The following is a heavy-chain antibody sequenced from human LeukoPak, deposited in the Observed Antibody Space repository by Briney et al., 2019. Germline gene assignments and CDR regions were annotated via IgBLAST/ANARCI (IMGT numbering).Heavy chain of an antibody. V-gene: IGHV1-69*05. Sequence: SVKVSFKAFGGTFRINAINWVRQAPGQGLEWMGGIIPLLNTSIYAQKFQGRVTIITDESATTADMELNSLRSEDTAVYFCARGFSSSWSYFENWGQGTLVTVSS. CDR1: GGTFRINA. J-gene: IGHJ4*02. D-gene: IGHD6-13*01. CDR3: ARGFSSSWSYFEN. CDR2: IIPLLNTS.